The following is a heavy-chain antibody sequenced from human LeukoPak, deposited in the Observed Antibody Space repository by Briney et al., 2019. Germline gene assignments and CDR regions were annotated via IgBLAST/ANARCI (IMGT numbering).Heavy chain of an antibody. Sequence: SETLSLTCAVYVGSFSVYYWSWLRQPPRKGVEWGGEINHSRRTNYNPFLKRPVTISVEKSKKHFSLKLSSVTTADPAFFYCSRERIVVLPAAMRYFDFWGQGTLVTVS. CDR1: VGSFSVYY. CDR3: SRERIVVLPAAMRYFDF. D-gene: IGHD2-2*01. J-gene: IGHJ4*02. CDR2: INHSRRT. V-gene: IGHV4-34*01.